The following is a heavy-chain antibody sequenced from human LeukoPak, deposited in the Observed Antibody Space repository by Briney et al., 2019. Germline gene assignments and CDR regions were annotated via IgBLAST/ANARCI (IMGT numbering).Heavy chain of an antibody. D-gene: IGHD3-9*01. CDR2: IYHSGST. CDR1: GYSISSGYY. J-gene: IGHJ3*02. Sequence: KPSETLSLTCAVSGYSISSGYYWGWIRQPPGKGLEWIGSIYHSGSTYYNPSLKSRVTISVDTSKNQFSLKLSSVTAADTAVYYCARDGRYFDWLIVGYDIWSQGTMVTVSS. CDR3: ARDGRYFDWLIVGYDI. V-gene: IGHV4-38-2*02.